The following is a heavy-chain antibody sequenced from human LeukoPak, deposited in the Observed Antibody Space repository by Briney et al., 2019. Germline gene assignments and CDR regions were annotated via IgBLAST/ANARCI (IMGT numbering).Heavy chain of an antibody. V-gene: IGHV4-34*01. J-gene: IGHJ6*02. Sequence: ASETLSLTCAVYGGSFSGYYWSWIRQPPGKGLEWIGEINHSGSTNYNPSLKSRVTISVDTSKNQFSLKLSSVTAADTAVYYCARGRLSSSGWYYGMDVWGQGTTVTVSS. CDR1: GGSFSGYY. CDR2: INHSGST. D-gene: IGHD6-13*01. CDR3: ARGRLSSSGWYYGMDV.